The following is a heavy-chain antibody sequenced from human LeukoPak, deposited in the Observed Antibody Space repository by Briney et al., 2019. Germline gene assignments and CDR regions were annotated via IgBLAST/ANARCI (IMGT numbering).Heavy chain of an antibody. CDR1: GYTFTNYA. Sequence: ASVKVSCKASGYTFTNYAMHWVRQAPGQGLEWMGWITPGGGTNYPQNFQGRVAITWDTSITTAYMDLSRLTSDDTAVYYCARDRCGDGFAHFDYWGQGVLVTVSS. V-gene: IGHV1-2*02. CDR2: ITPGGGT. D-gene: IGHD5-24*01. J-gene: IGHJ4*02. CDR3: ARDRCGDGFAHFDY.